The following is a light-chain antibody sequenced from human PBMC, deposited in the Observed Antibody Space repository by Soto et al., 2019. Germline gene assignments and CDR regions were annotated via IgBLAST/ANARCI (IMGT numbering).Light chain of an antibody. CDR3: QQSYSAPHT. CDR2: AAS. J-gene: IGKJ2*01. V-gene: IGKV1-39*01. CDR1: QSINIH. Sequence: DIQMTQSPSSLSASVGDRVTITCRASQSINIHLNWYKSEPGKAPNLLICAASTLQSGVPSRFSGSGSGTDFTLTISSLQPEDFATYYCQQSYSAPHTFGQGTKLEIK.